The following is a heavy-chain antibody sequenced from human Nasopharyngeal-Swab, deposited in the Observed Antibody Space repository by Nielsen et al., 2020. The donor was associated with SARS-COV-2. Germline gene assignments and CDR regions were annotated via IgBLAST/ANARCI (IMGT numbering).Heavy chain of an antibody. CDR2: ISSSTTYI. CDR3: ARDGLDYDFWSAYFMDV. V-gene: IGHV3-21*01. J-gene: IGHJ6*02. D-gene: IGHD3-3*01. CDR1: GITFRNYN. Sequence: GGSLRPSCAASGITFRNYNMNWVRQAPGKGLEWVSSISSSTTYIYYADSVKGRFTISRDNAKNSLYLQMNSLRAEDTAVYYCARDGLDYDFWSAYFMDVWGQGTTVTVSS.